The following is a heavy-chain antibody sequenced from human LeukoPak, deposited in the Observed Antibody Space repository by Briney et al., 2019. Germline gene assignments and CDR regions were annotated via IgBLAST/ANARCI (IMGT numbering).Heavy chain of an antibody. D-gene: IGHD2-15*01. CDR2: ISSSGRKV. J-gene: IGHJ4*02. V-gene: IGHV3-48*03. CDR1: GFIFSDYE. CDR3: ARGPRAPTEYCSRGARAPTYEV. Sequence: PGGSLRLSCAVSGFIFSDYEMNWVRQAPGKGLEWVSYISSSGRKVYYADSVKGRFTISRDNAKNSLYLQMNSLRADDTAIYYCARGPRAPTEYCSRGARAPTYEVWGQGALVTVSS.